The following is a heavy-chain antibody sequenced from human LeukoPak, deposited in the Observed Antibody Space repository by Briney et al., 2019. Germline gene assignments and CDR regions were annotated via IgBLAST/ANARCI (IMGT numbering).Heavy chain of an antibody. V-gene: IGHV3-7*03. CDR3: ARMDYYTSGTYTYPNFDY. Sequence: GGPLRLSCAASGFTFSRYWMSWLRQAPGQGLEGVATIKQDGSETYYVDSVKGRFTISRDNAKNSLHLQMNSLRAEDAAVFYCARMDYYTSGTYTYPNFDYWGQGTLVTVSS. CDR1: GFTFSRYW. D-gene: IGHD3-10*01. CDR2: IKQDGSET. J-gene: IGHJ4*02.